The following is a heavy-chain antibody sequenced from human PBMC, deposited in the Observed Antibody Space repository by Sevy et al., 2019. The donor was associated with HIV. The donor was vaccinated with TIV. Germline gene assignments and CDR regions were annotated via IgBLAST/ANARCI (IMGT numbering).Heavy chain of an antibody. Sequence: GGSLRLSCAASGFTFSGYAMNWVRQAPGEGLEWVSAINGKGRSTHYADSVEGRFTISRDNSKNTLYLEMNSLRAEDTAVYYCAKTINSGGGVVPAANYYYYGLDVWGQGTTVTVSS. CDR2: INGKGRST. V-gene: IGHV3-23*01. D-gene: IGHD2-2*01. CDR1: GFTFSGYA. J-gene: IGHJ6*02. CDR3: AKTINSGGGVVPAANYYYYGLDV.